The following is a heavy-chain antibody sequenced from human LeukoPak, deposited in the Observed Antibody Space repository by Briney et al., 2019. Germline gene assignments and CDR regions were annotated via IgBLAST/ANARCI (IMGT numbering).Heavy chain of an antibody. CDR3: AVGGSAGVNSIYYLKEY. CDR1: GYSFTSYW. CDR2: IYPGDSDT. V-gene: IGHV5-51*01. J-gene: IGHJ4*02. Sequence: GGSLKISCEGSGYSFTSYWIGWVRQMPGKGLEWMGIIYPGDSDTRYSPSFQGQVTISADKSISTAYLQWSSLKASDTAMYYCAVGGSAGVNSIYYLKEYWGQGTLVTVSS. D-gene: IGHD2/OR15-2a*01.